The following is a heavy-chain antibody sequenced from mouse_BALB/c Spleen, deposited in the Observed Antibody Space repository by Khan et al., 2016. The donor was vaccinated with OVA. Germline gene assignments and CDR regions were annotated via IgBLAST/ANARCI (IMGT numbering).Heavy chain of an antibody. D-gene: IGHD1-2*01. CDR3: ARNGVFHDYGYGGMDY. J-gene: IGHJ4*01. CDR2: IWSGVGT. Sequence: QVQLKESGPGLVQPSQNLSITCTVSGFSLTNFGVHWVRQSPGRSLEWLGVIWSGVGTDYDAAFISRLSITKDNSKSQLFFKMNSLQVDDTAIYYCARNGVFHDYGYGGMDYWGQGTSVTVSS. V-gene: IGHV2-4-1*01. CDR1: GFSLTNFG.